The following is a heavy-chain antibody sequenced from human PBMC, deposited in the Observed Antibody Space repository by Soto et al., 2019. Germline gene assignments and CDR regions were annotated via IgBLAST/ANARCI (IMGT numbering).Heavy chain of an antibody. D-gene: IGHD5-18*01. CDR1: GFTFSSYA. Sequence: PGGSLRLSCAASGFTFSSYAMHWVRQAPGKGLEWVAVISYDGSNKYYADSVKGRFTISRDNSKNTLYLQMNSLRAEDTAVYYCARVRGGYSYKVHAAFDIWGQGTMVTVSS. CDR3: ARVRGGYSYKVHAAFDI. CDR2: ISYDGSNK. J-gene: IGHJ3*02. V-gene: IGHV3-30-3*01.